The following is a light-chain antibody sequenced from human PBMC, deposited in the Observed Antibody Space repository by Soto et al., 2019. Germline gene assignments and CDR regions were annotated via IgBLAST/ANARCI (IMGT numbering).Light chain of an antibody. CDR2: KAS. J-gene: IGKJ2*01. CDR3: QQYYTSSRYT. CDR1: QSISSW. V-gene: IGKV1-5*03. Sequence: ASVGDRVTITCRASQSISSWLAWYQQKPGKAPKLLIYKASSLESGVPARFSGSGSGTEFTLTISSLQPDDFATYYCQQYYTSSRYTFGQGTNLEIK.